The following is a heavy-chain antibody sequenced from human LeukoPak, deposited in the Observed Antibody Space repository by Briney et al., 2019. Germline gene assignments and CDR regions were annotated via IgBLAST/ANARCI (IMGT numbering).Heavy chain of an antibody. CDR3: ARDRDHSSGFTDY. J-gene: IGHJ4*02. CDR1: GYSISSGYY. Sequence: PSETLSLTCTVSGYSISSGYYWGWIRQPPGKGLEWIGSIYHTGTIYYNPSLKSRVTISVDTSKNQFSLKLSSVTAADTAVYYCARDRDHSSGFTDYWGRGTLVTVSS. CDR2: IYHTGTI. D-gene: IGHD3-22*01. V-gene: IGHV4-38-2*02.